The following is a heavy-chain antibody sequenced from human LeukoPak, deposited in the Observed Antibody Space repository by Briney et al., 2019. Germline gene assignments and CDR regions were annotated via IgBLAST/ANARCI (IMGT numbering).Heavy chain of an antibody. Sequence: SETLSLTCTVSGYSISNGYYWGWVRQPPGKGLEWIGSIYYSGSTYYNPSLKSRVTISVDTSKNQFSLKLSSVTAADTAVYYCARSDIVVVPAAMADCTNGVCYTFDYWGQGTLVTVSS. CDR1: GYSISNGYY. D-gene: IGHD2-2*01. CDR3: ARSDIVVVPAAMADCTNGVCYTFDY. V-gene: IGHV4-38-2*02. CDR2: IYYSGST. J-gene: IGHJ4*02.